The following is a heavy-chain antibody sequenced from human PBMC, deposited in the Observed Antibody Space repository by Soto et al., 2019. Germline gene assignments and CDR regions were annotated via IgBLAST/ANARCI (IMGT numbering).Heavy chain of an antibody. CDR3: VTQYYDFWSGSKPLFDP. V-gene: IGHV3-64D*08. J-gene: IGHJ5*02. D-gene: IGHD3-3*01. CDR1: GFTFSSYA. Sequence: PGGSLRLSCSASGFTFSSYAMHWVRQAPGKGLEYFSAISSNGGSTYYADSVKGRFTISRDNSKSTLYLQMSSLRAEDTAVYYCVTQYYDFWSGSKPLFDPWGQGTLVTVLL. CDR2: ISSNGGST.